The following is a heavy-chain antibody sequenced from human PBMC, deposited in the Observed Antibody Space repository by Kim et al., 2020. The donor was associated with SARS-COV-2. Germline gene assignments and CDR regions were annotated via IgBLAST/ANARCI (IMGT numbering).Heavy chain of an antibody. Sequence: GESLKISCKGSGYSFTSYWIAWVRQMPGKGLEWMGIIYPRDSDTRYSPSFQGQVTISADKSISTAYLQWSSLKASDTAMYYCARRGYYGSESQARFDPWGQGTLVTVSS. CDR1: GYSFTSYW. V-gene: IGHV5-51*01. J-gene: IGHJ5*02. CDR2: IYPRDSDT. CDR3: ARRGYYGSESQARFDP. D-gene: IGHD3-10*01.